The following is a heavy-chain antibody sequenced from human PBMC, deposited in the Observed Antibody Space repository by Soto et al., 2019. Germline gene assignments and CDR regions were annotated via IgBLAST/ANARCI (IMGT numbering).Heavy chain of an antibody. V-gene: IGHV3-30*18. J-gene: IGHJ4*02. D-gene: IGHD2-8*01. Sequence: GGSLRLSCAASGFTFSSYGMHWVRQAPGKGLEWVAVISYDGSNKYYADSVKGRFTISRDNSKNTLYLQMNSLRAEDTAVYYCAKDRGIVLMVYYFDYWGQGTLVTVSS. CDR3: AKDRGIVLMVYYFDY. CDR2: ISYDGSNK. CDR1: GFTFSSYG.